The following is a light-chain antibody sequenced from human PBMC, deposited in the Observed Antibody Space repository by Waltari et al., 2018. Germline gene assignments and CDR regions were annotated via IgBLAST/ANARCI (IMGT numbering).Light chain of an antibody. V-gene: IGKV4-1*01. CDR1: QSVLSSSNNKNY. CDR3: QQCYTFPYT. Sequence: DIVLTQFPDSLAVSLGERATINCKSSQSVLSSSNNKNYLGWYQQRPVQPPKLLITWASTRESGVPDRFSGSGSGTDFTLTISSLQAEDVAVYFCQQCYTFPYTFGQGTKLEIK. J-gene: IGKJ2*01. CDR2: WAS.